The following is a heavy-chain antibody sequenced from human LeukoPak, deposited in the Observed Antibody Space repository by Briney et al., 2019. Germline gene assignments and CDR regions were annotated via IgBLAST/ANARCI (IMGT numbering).Heavy chain of an antibody. D-gene: IGHD3-22*01. CDR2: MNPNSGNT. J-gene: IGHJ6*03. CDR3: ARGGSYDSSGYYPYYYMDV. CDR1: GYTFTSYE. V-gene: IGHV1-8*03. Sequence: ASLKVSCKASGYTFTSYEINWVPQAIGQRLEWMGWMNPNSGNTGYAQKVQGRVTITRNTSISKAYMELSSLRSEDTAVYYCARGGSYDSSGYYPYYYMDVWGKGTTVTVSS.